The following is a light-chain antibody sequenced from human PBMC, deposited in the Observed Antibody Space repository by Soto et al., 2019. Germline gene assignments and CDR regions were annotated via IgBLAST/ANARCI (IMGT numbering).Light chain of an antibody. CDR1: QGISSY. V-gene: IGKV1-9*01. CDR3: QQVNSYPLT. CDR2: AAS. Sequence: DIQLTQSPSFLSASVGDRVTITCRASQGISSYLAWYQQKPGKAPKLLIYAASTLQSGVPSRFGGSGSGSGSGTEFTLTISSLQPEDFATYYCQQVNSYPLTFGQGTRLEIK. J-gene: IGKJ5*01.